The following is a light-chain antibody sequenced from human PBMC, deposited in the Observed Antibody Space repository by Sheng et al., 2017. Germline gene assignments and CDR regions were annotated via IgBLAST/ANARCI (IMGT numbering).Light chain of an antibody. J-gene: IGKJ4*01. CDR2: DAS. Sequence: EIVLTQSPATLSLSPGQGATLSCRASQTISSYLAWYQQKPGQPPRLLIYDASNRATGVPARFSGSGSGTDFTLTISRLEPEDFAVYFCQQRANRVRITFGGGTKVE. CDR1: QTISSY. CDR3: QQRANRVRIT. V-gene: IGKV3-11*01.